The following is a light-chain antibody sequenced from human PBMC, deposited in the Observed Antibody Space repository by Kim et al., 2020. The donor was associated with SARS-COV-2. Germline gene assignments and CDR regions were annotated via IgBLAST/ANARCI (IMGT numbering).Light chain of an antibody. J-gene: IGKJ4*01. CDR2: TAS. CDR3: QHYNGYPLT. Sequence: ASVGDRVTMTCRASQTINSWLAWYQQKPGTAPKLLIYTASTLQNGVPSRFSGSKSGTEFTLTISSLPPDDFATYYCQHYNGYPLTFGGGTKVDIK. V-gene: IGKV1-5*03. CDR1: QTINSW.